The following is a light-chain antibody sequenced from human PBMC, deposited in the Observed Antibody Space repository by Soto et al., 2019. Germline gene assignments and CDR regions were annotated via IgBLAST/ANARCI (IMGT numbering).Light chain of an antibody. J-gene: IGKJ1*01. CDR3: QQFYNYPRT. V-gene: IGKV1-8*01. CDR1: QDIGTY. CDR2: DAS. Sequence: AIRMTQSPSSFSASTGDRVSITCRATQDIGTYLAWYQQIPRKAPTLLIYDASTLQTGVPSRFSGSGSGTDFTLTISYLQSEDFGTYYGQQFYNYPRTFGQGTKVDIK.